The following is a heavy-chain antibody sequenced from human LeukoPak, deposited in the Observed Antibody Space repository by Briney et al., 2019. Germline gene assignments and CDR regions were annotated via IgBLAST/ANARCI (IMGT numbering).Heavy chain of an antibody. J-gene: IGHJ6*03. CDR3: ASLSGYDYDHYYMDV. D-gene: IGHD5-12*01. V-gene: IGHV1-2*02. Sequence: ASVKVSCKASGYTFTGYYMHWVRQAPGQGLEWMGWINPNSGGTNYAQKFQGRVTMTRDTSISTAYMELSRLRSDDTAVYYCASLSGYDYDHYYMDVWGKGTTVTVSS. CDR1: GYTFTGYY. CDR2: INPNSGGT.